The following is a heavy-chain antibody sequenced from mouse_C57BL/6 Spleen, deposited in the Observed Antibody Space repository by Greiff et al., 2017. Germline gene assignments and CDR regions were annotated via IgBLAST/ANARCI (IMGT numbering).Heavy chain of an antibody. CDR1: GYTFTSYW. D-gene: IGHD1-1*01. Sequence: VQLQQPGAELVKPGASVKLSCKASGYTFTSYWMQWVKQRPGQGLEWIGEIDPSDSYTNYNQKFKGKATLTVDTSSSTAYMQLSSLTSEDAAVYYCARTDYYGSPLDYWGQGTTLTVSS. CDR3: ARTDYYGSPLDY. CDR2: IDPSDSYT. V-gene: IGHV1-50*01. J-gene: IGHJ2*01.